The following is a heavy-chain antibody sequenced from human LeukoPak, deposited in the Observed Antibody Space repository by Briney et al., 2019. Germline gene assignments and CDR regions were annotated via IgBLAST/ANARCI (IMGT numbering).Heavy chain of an antibody. V-gene: IGHV1-18*01. J-gene: IGHJ4*02. CDR1: GYTFTSYG. Sequence: ASVKVSCKAYGYTFTSYGISWVRQAPGQGLEWMGWISAYNGNTNYAQKLQGRVTMTTDTSTSTAYMELRSLRSDDTAVYYCARDRAIVVVPAALFDYWGQGTLVTVSS. CDR2: ISAYNGNT. CDR3: ARDRAIVVVPAALFDY. D-gene: IGHD2-2*01.